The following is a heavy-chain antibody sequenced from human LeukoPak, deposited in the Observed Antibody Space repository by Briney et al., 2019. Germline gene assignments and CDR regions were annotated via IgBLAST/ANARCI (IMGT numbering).Heavy chain of an antibody. CDR1: GFIFRTYT. D-gene: IGHD5-18*01. J-gene: IGHJ4*02. Sequence: GGSLRLSCTASGFIFRTYTMNWVRQTPGKGLEWLSYISSSSGTIYYADSVKGRFTISGDNAKNSLYLQMNSLRAEDTAVYYCARALGYSYGYAVDYWGQGTLVTVSS. V-gene: IGHV3-48*01. CDR3: ARALGYSYGYAVDY. CDR2: ISSSSGTI.